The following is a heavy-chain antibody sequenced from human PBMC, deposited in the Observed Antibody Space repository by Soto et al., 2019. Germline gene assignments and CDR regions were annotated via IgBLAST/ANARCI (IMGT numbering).Heavy chain of an antibody. CDR2: IVVGSGNT. D-gene: IGHD2-2*01. Sequence: QMQLVQSGPEVKKPGTSVKVSCKASGFTFTSSAVQWVRQARGQRLEWIGWIVVGSGNTNYAQKFQERVTITRDMSKSTAYMELSSLRSEDTAVYYCAAVRGADIVVVPAAVGAFDIWGQGTMVTVSS. CDR3: AAVRGADIVVVPAAVGAFDI. J-gene: IGHJ3*02. V-gene: IGHV1-58*01. CDR1: GFTFTSSA.